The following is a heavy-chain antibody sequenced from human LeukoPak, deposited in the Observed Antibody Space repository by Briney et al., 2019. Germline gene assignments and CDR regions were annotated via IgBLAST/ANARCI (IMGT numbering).Heavy chain of an antibody. CDR1: GFTFSSYA. D-gene: IGHD4-23*01. CDR3: VKGGGNVRRYFEY. J-gene: IGHJ4*02. Sequence: GGSLRLSCAASGFTFSSYAMTWVRQAPGKGLEWVSSISVNGGTTYYADSVKGRFTISRDSSKNTLYLQMNSLRAEDTAVYYCVKGGGNVRRYFEYWGQGTLVTVSS. CDR2: ISVNGGTT. V-gene: IGHV3-23*01.